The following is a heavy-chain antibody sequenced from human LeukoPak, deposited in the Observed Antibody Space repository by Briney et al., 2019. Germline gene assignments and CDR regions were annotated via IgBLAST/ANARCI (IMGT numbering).Heavy chain of an antibody. D-gene: IGHD3-3*01. Sequence: GGSLRLSCAASGFTFSSYGMSWVRQAPGKGLEWVSAISGSGGSTYYADSVKGRFTISRDNSKNTLYLQMNSLRAEDTAVYYCARERSGSEIFARSFDIWGQGTMVTVSS. CDR2: ISGSGGST. CDR1: GFTFSSYG. CDR3: ARERSGSEIFARSFDI. J-gene: IGHJ3*02. V-gene: IGHV3-23*01.